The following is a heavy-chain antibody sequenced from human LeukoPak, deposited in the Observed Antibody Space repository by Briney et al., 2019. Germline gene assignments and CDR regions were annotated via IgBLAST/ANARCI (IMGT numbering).Heavy chain of an antibody. V-gene: IGHV3-7*01. J-gene: IGHJ4*02. CDR1: GFTFSSYW. CDR2: IKQDGSEK. CDR3: ARMDSSGYTYFDY. Sequence: QPGGSLRLSCAASGFTFSSYWMSWVRQAPGKGLEWVANIKQDGSEKYYVDSVKGRFTISRDNAKNTLYLQMNSLRAEDTALYYCARMDSSGYTYFDYWGQGTLVTVSS. D-gene: IGHD3-22*01.